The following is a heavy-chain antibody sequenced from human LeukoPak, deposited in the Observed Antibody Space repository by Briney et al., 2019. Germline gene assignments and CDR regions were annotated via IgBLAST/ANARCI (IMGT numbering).Heavy chain of an antibody. V-gene: IGHV3-30*02. CDR3: AKGSYCSSTSCYVAYYYYYMDV. D-gene: IGHD2-2*01. J-gene: IGHJ6*03. CDR1: GFTFSSYG. Sequence: GGSLRLSCAASGFTFSSYGMHWVRQAPGKGLEWVAFIRYDGSNKYYADSAKGRFTISRDNSKNTLYLQMNSLRAEDTAVYYCAKGSYCSSTSCYVAYYYYYMDVWGKGTTVTVSS. CDR2: IRYDGSNK.